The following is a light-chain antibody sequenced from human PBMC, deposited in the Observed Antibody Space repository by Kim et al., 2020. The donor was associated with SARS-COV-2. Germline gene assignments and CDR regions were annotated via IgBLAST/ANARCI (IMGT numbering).Light chain of an antibody. CDR2: GKN. CDR1: SIRSYY. CDR3: NSRDSNDNVV. Sequence: VALGQTVRITSQGDSIRSYYATWYQQKPGQAPIVVIYGKNNRPSGIPDRFSGSSSGNTASLTITGTQAGDEADYYCNSRDSNDNVVFGGGTQLTVL. J-gene: IGLJ2*01. V-gene: IGLV3-19*01.